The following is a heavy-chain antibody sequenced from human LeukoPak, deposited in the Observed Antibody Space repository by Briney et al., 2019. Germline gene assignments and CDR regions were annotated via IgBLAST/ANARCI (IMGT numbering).Heavy chain of an antibody. Sequence: GSLRLSCAASGFTFSTYWMHWVRQAPGKGLVWVSRIKSDGSTNYADSVKGRFTISRDNAKNAVSLQMNSLRPEDTGVYYCARAPSEIGGYYPEYFRHWGQGTLVTVSS. D-gene: IGHD3-22*01. V-gene: IGHV3-74*01. CDR1: GFTFSTYW. J-gene: IGHJ1*01. CDR3: ARAPSEIGGYYPEYFRH. CDR2: IKSDGST.